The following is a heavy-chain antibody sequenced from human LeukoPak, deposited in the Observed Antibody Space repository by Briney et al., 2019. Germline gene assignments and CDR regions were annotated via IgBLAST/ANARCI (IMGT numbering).Heavy chain of an antibody. Sequence: GGSPRLSCAASGFTFSNAWMSWVRQSPGKGLKWVGRIKSKTDGGTTDYAAPVKGRFTISRDDSKNTLYLQMNSLKTENTAVYYCQGEPYYLDYWGQGNLVTPSSQ. CDR3: QGEPYYLDY. CDR2: IKSKTDGGTT. J-gene: IGHJ4*02. CDR1: GFTFSNAW. V-gene: IGHV3-15*01. D-gene: IGHD3-16*01.